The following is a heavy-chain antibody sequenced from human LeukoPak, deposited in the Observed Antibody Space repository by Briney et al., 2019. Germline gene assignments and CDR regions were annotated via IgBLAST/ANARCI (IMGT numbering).Heavy chain of an antibody. J-gene: IGHJ3*02. CDR1: GFTFSSYA. D-gene: IGHD3-10*01. Sequence: GGSLRLSCAASGFTFSSYAMHWVRQAPGKGLEYVSAISSNGGSTYYADSVKGRFTISRDNSENTLYLQMGSLRAEDMAVYYCARTSGELADAFDIWGQGTMVTVSS. CDR3: ARTSGELADAFDI. CDR2: ISSNGGST. V-gene: IGHV3-64*02.